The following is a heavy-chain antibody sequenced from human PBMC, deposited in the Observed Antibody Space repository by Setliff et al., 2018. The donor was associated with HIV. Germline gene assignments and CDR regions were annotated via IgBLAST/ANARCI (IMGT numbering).Heavy chain of an antibody. J-gene: IGHJ4*02. CDR3: ARYGDSYYFDY. CDR2: IYSSGST. CDR1: GGSINYYY. V-gene: IGHV4-4*08. Sequence: SETLSLTCTVSGGSINYYYWSWIRQPPGKGLEWIGYIYSSGSTNNNPSLKNRVTISVDTSKNQFSLKLSSVTAADTAVYYCARYGDSYYFDYWGQGTLVTVSS. D-gene: IGHD2-21*02.